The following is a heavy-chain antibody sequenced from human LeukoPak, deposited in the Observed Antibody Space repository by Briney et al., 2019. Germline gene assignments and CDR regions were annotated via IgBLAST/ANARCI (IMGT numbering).Heavy chain of an antibody. D-gene: IGHD2-15*01. Sequence: PGGSLRLSCAASGFTFSSYAMSWVCQGPGKGLEWVSAISGSGGSTYYADSVKGRFTISRDNSKNTLYLQMNSLRAEDTAVYYCANIPNAQLLLTAFGYWGEGTLVTVSS. CDR1: GFTFSSYA. V-gene: IGHV3-23*01. J-gene: IGHJ4*02. CDR3: ANIPNAQLLLTAFGY. CDR2: ISGSGGST.